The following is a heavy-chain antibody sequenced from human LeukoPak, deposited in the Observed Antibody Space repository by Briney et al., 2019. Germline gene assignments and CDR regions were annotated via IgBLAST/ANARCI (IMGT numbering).Heavy chain of an antibody. CDR3: AKDPFYGLNGRPINYVDV. CDR2: INWNGGST. V-gene: IGHV3-20*04. J-gene: IGHJ6*03. CDR1: GFTSSSYA. D-gene: IGHD2/OR15-2a*01. Sequence: GGSLRLSCAASGFTSSSYAMSWVRQAPGKGLEWVSGINWNGGSTGYADSVKGRFTISRDNSKNTLFLQMNSLTTEDTAIYYCAKDPFYGLNGRPINYVDVWGKGTTVVISS.